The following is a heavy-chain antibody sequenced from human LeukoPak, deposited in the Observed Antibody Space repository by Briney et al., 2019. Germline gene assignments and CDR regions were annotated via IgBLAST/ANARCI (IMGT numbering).Heavy chain of an antibody. V-gene: IGHV1-18*01. J-gene: IGHJ4*02. CDR3: ARSDTMVRGVSILFDY. D-gene: IGHD3-10*01. Sequence: GASVKVSCKASGYTFTSYGISWVRQAPGQGLEWMGWISAYNGNTNYAQKLQGRVTMTTDTSTSTAYMELRSLRSDDTAVYYCARSDTMVRGVSILFDYWGQGTLVTVSS. CDR2: ISAYNGNT. CDR1: GYTFTSYG.